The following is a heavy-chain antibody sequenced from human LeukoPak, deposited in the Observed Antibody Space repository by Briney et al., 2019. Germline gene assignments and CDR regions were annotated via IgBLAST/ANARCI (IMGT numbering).Heavy chain of an antibody. D-gene: IGHD1-7*01. J-gene: IGHJ6*03. Sequence: GASVKVSCKASGGTFSSYAISWVRQAPGQGLEWMGGIIPIFGTANYAQKLQGRVTITADESTSTAYMELSSLRSEDTAVYYCARDRGRLHNWNYASEFSDRLYYMDVWGKGTTVTVSS. CDR2: IIPIFGTA. V-gene: IGHV1-69*13. CDR1: GGTFSSYA. CDR3: ARDRGRLHNWNYASEFSDRLYYMDV.